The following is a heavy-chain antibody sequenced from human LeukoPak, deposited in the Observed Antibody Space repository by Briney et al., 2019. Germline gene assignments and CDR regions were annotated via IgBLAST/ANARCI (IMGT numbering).Heavy chain of an antibody. CDR3: AKDLGY. J-gene: IGHJ4*02. CDR1: GFTFSSYG. CDR2: ISYDGSNK. V-gene: IGHV3-30*18. Sequence: PGRFLRLSCAASGFTFSSYGMHWVRQAPGKGLEWVAVISYDGSNKYYADSVKGRFTISRDNSKNTLYLQMNSLRAEDTAVYYCAKDLGYWGQGTLVTVSS.